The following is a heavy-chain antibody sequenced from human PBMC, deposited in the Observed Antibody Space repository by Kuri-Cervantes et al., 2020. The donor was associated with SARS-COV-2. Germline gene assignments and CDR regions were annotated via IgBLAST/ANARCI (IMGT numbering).Heavy chain of an antibody. CDR3: VREGLRPYYDGLDV. D-gene: IGHD3-3*01. V-gene: IGHV4-4*07. CDR1: GGSISSYY. CDR2: IYTSGNT. Sequence: GSLRLSCTVSGGSISSYYWSWIRQPAGKGLEWIGRIYTSGNTKYNPSLRGRATMSIDTSKNQFSLKLSSVTAADTAVYYCVREGLRPYYDGLDVWGQGTTVTVSS. J-gene: IGHJ6*02.